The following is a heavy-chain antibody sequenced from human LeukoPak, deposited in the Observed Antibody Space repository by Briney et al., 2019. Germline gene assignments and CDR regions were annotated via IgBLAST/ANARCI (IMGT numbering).Heavy chain of an antibody. Sequence: GGSLRLSCAASGFTFSSYSMNWVRQAPGKGLEWVSSISSSSSYIYYADSVKGRFTISGDNAKNSLYLQMNSLRAEDTAVYYCARLGCSGGSCSSFDYWGQGTLVTVSS. CDR3: ARLGCSGGSCSSFDY. D-gene: IGHD2-15*01. CDR1: GFTFSSYS. V-gene: IGHV3-21*01. CDR2: ISSSSSYI. J-gene: IGHJ4*02.